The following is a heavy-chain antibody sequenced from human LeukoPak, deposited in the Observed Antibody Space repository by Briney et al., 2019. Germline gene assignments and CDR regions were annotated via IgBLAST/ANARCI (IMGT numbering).Heavy chain of an antibody. V-gene: IGHV1-46*01. CDR1: GYTFTMYY. J-gene: IGHJ2*01. CDR3: ARAELEQFGVLSGWYFDV. D-gene: IGHD3-10*01. Sequence: ASVKVSCKASGYTFTMYYIHWVRQAPGQGLEWIGMINPNDGNTVFAQKFQGRATVTRDTSTSTVHMDLSSLISEDTAVYYCARAELEQFGVLSGWYFDVWGRGTLVTVSS. CDR2: INPNDGNT.